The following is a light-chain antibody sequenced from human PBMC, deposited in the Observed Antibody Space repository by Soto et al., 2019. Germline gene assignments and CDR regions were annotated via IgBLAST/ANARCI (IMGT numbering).Light chain of an antibody. J-gene: IGKJ2*01. V-gene: IGKV1-39*01. Sequence: DIQLTQSPSSLSASVGDRVTITCRASQRIASYLNWYQQRPGKAPKLLIYAASNLQSGVPSRFSGSGSGTDFTLTISSLQPEDFATYFCQQSYSTPIYTFGQGTKLEIK. CDR2: AAS. CDR3: QQSYSTPIYT. CDR1: QRIASY.